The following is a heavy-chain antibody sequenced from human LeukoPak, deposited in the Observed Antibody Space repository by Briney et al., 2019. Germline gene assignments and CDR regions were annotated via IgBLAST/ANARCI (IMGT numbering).Heavy chain of an antibody. CDR2: IYYSGST. D-gene: IGHD4-11*01. CDR1: GVSLSSYY. Sequence: SETLSLTCTVSGVSLSSYYRSWVRQPPGKGLEWIGYIYYSGSTNYNPSLTSRVTISVDTSKNQFSLKLSSVTAADAAVYYCASDYSNYVSTNDYWGQGTLVTVSS. J-gene: IGHJ4*02. CDR3: ASDYSNYVSTNDY. V-gene: IGHV4-59*12.